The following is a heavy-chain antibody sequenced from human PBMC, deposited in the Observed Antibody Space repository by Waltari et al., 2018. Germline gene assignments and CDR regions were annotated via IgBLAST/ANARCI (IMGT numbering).Heavy chain of an antibody. CDR2: IGGSVGST. CDR3: AKGGSPLQDYFDY. Sequence: EVQLLESGGGLVQPGGSLRLSCAASGFTFSSYAMSWVRQAPGKGLEWVSAIGGSVGSTYYADSVKGRFTISRDNSKNTLYLQMNSLRAEDTAVYYCAKGGSPLQDYFDYWGQGTLVTVSS. V-gene: IGHV3-23*01. D-gene: IGHD6-25*01. CDR1: GFTFSSYA. J-gene: IGHJ4*02.